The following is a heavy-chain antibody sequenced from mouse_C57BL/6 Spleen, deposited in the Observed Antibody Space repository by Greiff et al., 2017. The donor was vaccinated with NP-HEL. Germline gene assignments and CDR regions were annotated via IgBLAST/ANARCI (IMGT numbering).Heavy chain of an antibody. D-gene: IGHD1-1*01. J-gene: IGHJ1*03. V-gene: IGHV1-62-2*01. CDR3: ARHEDFYYYGSSYGYFDV. CDR2: FYPGSGSI. CDR1: GYTFTEYT. Sequence: QVQLKQSGAELVKPGASVKLSCKASGYTFTEYTIHWVKQRSGQGLEWIGWFYPGSGSIKYNEKFKDKATLTADKSSSTVYMELSRLTSEDSAVYFCARHEDFYYYGSSYGYFDVWGTGTTVTVSS.